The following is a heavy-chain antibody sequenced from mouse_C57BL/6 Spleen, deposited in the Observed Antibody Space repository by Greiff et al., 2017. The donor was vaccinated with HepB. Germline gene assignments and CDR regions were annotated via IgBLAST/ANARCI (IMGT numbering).Heavy chain of an antibody. D-gene: IGHD1-1*01. V-gene: IGHV3-6*01. Sequence: DVKLQESGPGLVKPSQSLSLTCSVTGYSITSGYYWNWIRQFPGNKLEWMGYISYDGSNNYNPSLKNRISITRDTSKNQFFLKLNSVTTEDTATYYCASERGDYYGSSWAMDYWGQGTSVTVSS. CDR2: ISYDGSN. CDR3: ASERGDYYGSSWAMDY. J-gene: IGHJ4*01. CDR1: GYSITSGYY.